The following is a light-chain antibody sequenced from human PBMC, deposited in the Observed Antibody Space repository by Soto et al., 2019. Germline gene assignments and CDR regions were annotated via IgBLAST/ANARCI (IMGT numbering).Light chain of an antibody. CDR2: AAS. CDR1: QPVSSH. V-gene: IGKV3-15*01. CDR3: QQYNRWPFP. Sequence: EIVMTQSPATPSVSPGEGATLSCRANQPVSSHLAWYQHKPGQAPRLLIHAASTRAPGVPVRFSGSGSGTEFTLTISSLQSEDFAVYYCQQYNRWPFPFGQGTKLEIK. J-gene: IGKJ2*01.